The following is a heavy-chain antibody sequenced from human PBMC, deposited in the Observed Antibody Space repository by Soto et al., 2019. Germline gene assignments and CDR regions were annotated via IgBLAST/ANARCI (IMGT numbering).Heavy chain of an antibody. Sequence: VQLVETGGGLIQPGGSLRLSCAASGFTVSNNYMSWVRQAPGKGLEWVSLIYSGGSTFYADSVKGRFTISRDNSNNTLFLQMNSLRSEDTAVYFFATYTSLDYWGQGTLVTVSS. CDR2: IYSGGST. D-gene: IGHD2-2*02. CDR1: GFTVSNNY. V-gene: IGHV3-53*02. CDR3: ATYTSLDY. J-gene: IGHJ4*02.